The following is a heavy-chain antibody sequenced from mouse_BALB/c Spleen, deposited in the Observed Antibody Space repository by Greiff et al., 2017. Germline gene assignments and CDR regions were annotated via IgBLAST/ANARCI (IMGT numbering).Heavy chain of an antibody. J-gene: IGHJ2*01. CDR1: GYTFTSYW. CDR3: ARSRITTVVATDYFDD. CDR2: INPSTGYT. Sequence: QVQLQQSGAELAKPGASVKMSCKASGYTFTSYWMHWVQQRPGQGLEWIGYINPSTGYTEYNQKFKDKATLTADKSSSTAYMQLSSLTSEDSAVYYCARSRITTVVATDYFDDWGQGTTLTVSS. D-gene: IGHD1-1*01. V-gene: IGHV1-7*01.